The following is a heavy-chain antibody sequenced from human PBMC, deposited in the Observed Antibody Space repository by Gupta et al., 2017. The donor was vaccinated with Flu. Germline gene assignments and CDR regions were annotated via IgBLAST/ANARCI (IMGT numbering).Heavy chain of an antibody. CDR3: AXGGGTVTGSSRAYYYGMDV. Sequence: QVQLQQWGAGLLKPSETLSLTCAVYGGSFSGYYWSWIRQPPGKGLEWIGEINHSGSTNYNPSLKSRVTISVDTSKNQFSLKLSSVTAADTAVYYXAXGGGTVTGSSRAYYYGMDVWGQGTTVTVSS. CDR1: GGSFSGYY. D-gene: IGHD4-17*01. J-gene: IGHJ6*02. V-gene: IGHV4-34*01. CDR2: INHSGST.